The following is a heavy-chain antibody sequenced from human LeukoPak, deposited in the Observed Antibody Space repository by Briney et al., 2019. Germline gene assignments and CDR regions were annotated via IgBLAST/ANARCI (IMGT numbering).Heavy chain of an antibody. Sequence: GGSLRLSCAASGFTFSSYAMSWVRQAPGKGLEWVSAISGSGGSTYYADSVKGRFTISRDNSKNTLYLQMNSLRAEDTAVYYCAKDPHIVVVPAAANWFDPWGQGTLVTVSS. CDR3: AKDPHIVVVPAAANWFDP. J-gene: IGHJ5*02. CDR2: ISGSGGST. D-gene: IGHD2-2*01. CDR1: GFTFSSYA. V-gene: IGHV3-23*01.